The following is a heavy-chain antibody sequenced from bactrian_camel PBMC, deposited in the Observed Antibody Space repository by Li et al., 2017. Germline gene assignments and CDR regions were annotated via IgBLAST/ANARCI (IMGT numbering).Heavy chain of an antibody. V-gene: IGHV3S53*01. Sequence: HVQLVESGGGSAQAGGSLRLSCAASGNINDVSFMGWFRQESSGKEREGVATIDVRGSTSYTDAVKGRFTISRDNAKDTLYLQMNSLKIEDTAVYYCALGSSRQATMTALGKGTQVTVS. J-gene: IGHJ4*01. CDR2: IDVRGST. CDR1: GNINDVSF. D-gene: IGHD3*01.